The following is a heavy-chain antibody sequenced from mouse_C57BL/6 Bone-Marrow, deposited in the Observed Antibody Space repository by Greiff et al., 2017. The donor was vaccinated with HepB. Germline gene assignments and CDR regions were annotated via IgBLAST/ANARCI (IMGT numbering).Heavy chain of an antibody. CDR2: IGPGIGST. CDR1: GYTFTDYY. Sequence: QVQLQQSGAELVKPGASVKISCKASGYTFTDYYINWVKQRPGKGLEWIGKIGPGIGSTNYNEKFKGKATLTADKSSSTAYMQLSSLTSEDSAVYFCARAVYDDYVLTPYFDYWGPGTPVTVSS. J-gene: IGHJ1*01. CDR3: ARAVYDDYVLTPYFDY. V-gene: IGHV1-77*01. D-gene: IGHD2-3*01.